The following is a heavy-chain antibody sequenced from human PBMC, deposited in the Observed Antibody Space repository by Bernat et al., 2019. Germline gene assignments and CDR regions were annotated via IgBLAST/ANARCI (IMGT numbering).Heavy chain of an antibody. CDR2: IYSGGST. Sequence: EVQLVESGGGLIQPGGSLRLSCAASGFTVSSNYMSWVRQAPGKGLEWVSVIYSGGSTYYADSVKGRFTISRDNSKNTLYLQMNSLRAEDTAVYYCARDSSVAGTFFDYGGQGTLVTVSS. D-gene: IGHD6-19*01. J-gene: IGHJ4*02. CDR1: GFTVSSNY. CDR3: ARDSSVAGTFFDY. V-gene: IGHV3-53*01.